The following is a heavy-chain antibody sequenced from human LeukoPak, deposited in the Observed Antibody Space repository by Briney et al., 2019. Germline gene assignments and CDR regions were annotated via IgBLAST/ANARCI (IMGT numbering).Heavy chain of an antibody. Sequence: PGGSLRLSCAASGFTFSNYSMNWVRQAPGKGLEWVSSISSRSSYRYYADSVTGRFTISRDNAKNSVSLQMNSLRAEDTAVYYCARDLGSVVDTAMDSYYFDYWGQGALVTVSS. D-gene: IGHD5-18*01. CDR3: ARDLGSVVDTAMDSYYFDY. CDR1: GFTFSNYS. CDR2: ISSRSSYR. V-gene: IGHV3-21*01. J-gene: IGHJ4*02.